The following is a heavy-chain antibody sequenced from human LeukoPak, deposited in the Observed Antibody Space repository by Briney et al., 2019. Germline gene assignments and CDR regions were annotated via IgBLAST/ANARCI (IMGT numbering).Heavy chain of an antibody. Sequence: SETLSLTCAVYGGSFSGYYWSWIRQPPGKGLEWIGEINHSGSTNYNPSLRSRVTISVDTSKNQFSLKLSSVTAADTAVYYCARGQPATTDYWGQGTLVTVSS. J-gene: IGHJ4*02. CDR1: GGSFSGYY. CDR3: ARGQPATTDY. V-gene: IGHV4-34*01. CDR2: INHSGST. D-gene: IGHD2-2*01.